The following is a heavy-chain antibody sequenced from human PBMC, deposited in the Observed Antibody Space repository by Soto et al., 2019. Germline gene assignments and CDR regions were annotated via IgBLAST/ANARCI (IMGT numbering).Heavy chain of an antibody. CDR1: GGSISSYY. D-gene: IGHD3-22*01. V-gene: IGHV4-59*01. CDR3: ARALHFYDSSGYFYY. J-gene: IGHJ4*02. Sequence: SETLSLTCTVSGGSISSYYWSWIRQPPGKGLEWIGYIYYSGSTNYNPSLKSRVTISVDTSKNQFSLKLSSVTAADMAVYYCARALHFYDSSGYFYYWGQGTLVTVSS. CDR2: IYYSGST.